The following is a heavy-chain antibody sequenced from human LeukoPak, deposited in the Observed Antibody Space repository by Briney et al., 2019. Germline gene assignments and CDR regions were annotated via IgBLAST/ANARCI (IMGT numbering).Heavy chain of an antibody. CDR1: GGSVSTYY. J-gene: IGHJ4*02. Sequence: SETLSLTCAVSGGSVSTYYWTWIRQPPGKGLEWIGYIYYSGRTNYNPSLKSRVTISIDTSKNQFSLKLRSVTAADTAVYYCASGYGDYSLWGQGTLVTVFS. V-gene: IGHV4-59*02. CDR3: ASGYGDYSL. CDR2: IYYSGRT. D-gene: IGHD4-17*01.